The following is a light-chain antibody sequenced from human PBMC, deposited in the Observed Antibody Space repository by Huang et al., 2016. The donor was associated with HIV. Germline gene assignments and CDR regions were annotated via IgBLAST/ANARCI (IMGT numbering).Light chain of an antibody. Sequence: DIQMTQSPSSLSASVGDRVTITCRASQTLITYLNWYQQKPGKAPKLLIYGASRLHSGVPSRVSGSGSGTDFTLTISILQPDDFATYYCQQSFNTPPYTFGQGTKLEIK. J-gene: IGKJ2*01. CDR2: GAS. CDR3: QQSFNTPPYT. V-gene: IGKV1-39*01. CDR1: QTLITY.